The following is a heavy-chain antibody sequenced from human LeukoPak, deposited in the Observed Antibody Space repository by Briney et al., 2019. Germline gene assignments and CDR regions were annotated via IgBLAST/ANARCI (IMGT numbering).Heavy chain of an antibody. CDR2: IIPIFGTA. CDR1: GGTFSSYA. Sequence: SVKVSCKASGGTFSSYAISWVRQAPGQELEWMGRIIPIFGTANYAQKFQGRVTITTDESTSTAYMELSSLRSEDTAVYYCARVGSWDTAMVTLDYWGQGTLVTVSS. D-gene: IGHD5-18*01. V-gene: IGHV1-69*05. CDR3: ARVGSWDTAMVTLDY. J-gene: IGHJ4*02.